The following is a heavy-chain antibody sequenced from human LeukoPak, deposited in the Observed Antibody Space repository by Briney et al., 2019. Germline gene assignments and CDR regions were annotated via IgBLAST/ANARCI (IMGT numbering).Heavy chain of an antibody. Sequence: GGSLRLSCVASRSTFNTYAVNWVRQAPGKGLEWVSAISSNGDITYYADSVRGRFTISRDNSKNTVFLQMNSLRADDTAVYYCATVKRDCSGGTCYSYDYWGQGTLVTVSS. CDR2: ISSNGDIT. J-gene: IGHJ4*02. D-gene: IGHD2-15*01. CDR1: RSTFNTYA. V-gene: IGHV3-23*01. CDR3: ATVKRDCSGGTCYSYDY.